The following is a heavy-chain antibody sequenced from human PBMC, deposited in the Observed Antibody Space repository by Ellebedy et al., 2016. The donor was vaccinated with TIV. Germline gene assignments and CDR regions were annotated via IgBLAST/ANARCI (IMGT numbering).Heavy chain of an antibody. J-gene: IGHJ4*02. CDR2: FYGSGTT. D-gene: IGHD2-21*01. V-gene: IGHV4-59*08. CDR3: ARHIVVPTPGFEY. Sequence: SETLSLTCSVSDNSISDYYWSWIRQPPGKGLEWIGHFYGSGTTDYKPSLKGRVTISADTSKNQFSLKLNSVTAADTAVYFCARHIVVPTPGFEYWGQGILVTVSS. CDR1: DNSISDYY.